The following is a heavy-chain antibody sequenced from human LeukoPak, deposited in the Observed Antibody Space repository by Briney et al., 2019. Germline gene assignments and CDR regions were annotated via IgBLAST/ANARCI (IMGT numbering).Heavy chain of an antibody. D-gene: IGHD3-22*01. Sequence: ASVTVSCTASGYTFTSYYMHWVRQAPGQGLEWMGIINPSGGSTSHAQTFQGRVTMTRDTSTSTVYMELRSLRSDDTAVYYCARDEARYSSGYYPNWFDPWGQGTLVIVCS. CDR3: ARDEARYSSGYYPNWFDP. J-gene: IGHJ5*02. CDR2: INPSGGST. CDR1: GYTFTSYY. V-gene: IGHV1-46*01.